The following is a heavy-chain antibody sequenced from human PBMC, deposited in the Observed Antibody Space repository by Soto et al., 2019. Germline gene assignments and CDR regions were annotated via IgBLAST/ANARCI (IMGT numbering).Heavy chain of an antibody. D-gene: IGHD1-1*01. Sequence: GGSLRLSCAASGFTFSSYSMSWVRQAPGKGLEWVSIISGNSVTIGYADSATSRFTISRDNSKNMLYLQMGSLRAEDTAVYYCATGIGNPYYFDYWGQGTLVTVSS. J-gene: IGHJ4*02. CDR1: GFTFSSYS. CDR3: ATGIGNPYYFDY. V-gene: IGHV3-23*01. CDR2: ISGNSVTI.